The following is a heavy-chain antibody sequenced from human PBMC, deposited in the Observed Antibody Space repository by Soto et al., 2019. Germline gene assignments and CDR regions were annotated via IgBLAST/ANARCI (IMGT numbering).Heavy chain of an antibody. V-gene: IGHV4-30-2*01. CDR2: IYHSGST. J-gene: IGHJ4*02. Sequence: QLQLQESGSGLVKPSQTLSLTCAVSGGSISSGGYSWSWIRQPPGKGLEWIGYIYHSGSTYYNPSLKVRFPKPEERSKNHSPRNLGFLTAANTAVYYLARVPDNGGQGTLFTVPS. CDR1: GGSISSGGYS. CDR3: ARVPDN.